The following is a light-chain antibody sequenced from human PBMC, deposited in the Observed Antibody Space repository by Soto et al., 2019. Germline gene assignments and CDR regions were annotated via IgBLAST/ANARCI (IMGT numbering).Light chain of an antibody. Sequence: EIVLTQSPATLSLSPGERATLSCRASQSVSSYLAWYQQKPGQAPRLLIYDASNRATGIPARFSGSGSGTDFTLTICSLEPEDFAVYYCQQRSNWPPFLTFGGGTKVEIK. J-gene: IGKJ4*01. CDR2: DAS. CDR1: QSVSSY. CDR3: QQRSNWPPFLT. V-gene: IGKV3-11*01.